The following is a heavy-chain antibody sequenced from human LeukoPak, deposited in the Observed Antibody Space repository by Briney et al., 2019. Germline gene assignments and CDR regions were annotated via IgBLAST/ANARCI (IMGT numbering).Heavy chain of an antibody. Sequence: SETLSLTCTVSGGSISSYYWSWIRQPPGKGLEWIGYIYYSGSTNYNPSLKSRVTISVDTSKNQFSLKLSSVTAADTAVYYCARGPRIAARLPDYYYYYMDVWGKGTTVTVSS. J-gene: IGHJ6*03. CDR2: IYYSGST. V-gene: IGHV4-59*01. CDR3: ARGPRIAARLPDYYYYYMDV. D-gene: IGHD6-6*01. CDR1: GGSISSYY.